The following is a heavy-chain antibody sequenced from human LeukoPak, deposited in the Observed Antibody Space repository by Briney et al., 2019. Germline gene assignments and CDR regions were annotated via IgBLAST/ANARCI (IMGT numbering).Heavy chain of an antibody. V-gene: IGHV1-18*01. J-gene: IGHJ3*02. CDR3: ARDMAVLDQYSSSSLGAFDI. Sequence: ASVKVSCKASGYTFTSYGISWVRQAPGQGLGWMGWISAYNGNTNYAQKLQGRVTMTTDTSTSTAYMELRSLRSEDTAVYYCARDMAVLDQYSSSSLGAFDIWGQGTMVTVSS. D-gene: IGHD6-6*01. CDR2: ISAYNGNT. CDR1: GYTFTSYG.